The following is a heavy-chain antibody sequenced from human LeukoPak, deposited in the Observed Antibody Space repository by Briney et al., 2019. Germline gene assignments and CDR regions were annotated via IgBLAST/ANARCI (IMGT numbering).Heavy chain of an antibody. J-gene: IGHJ4*02. CDR3: ARERGYTSSWYEDY. CDR1: GFAFSTYS. CDR2: ISNSGSTI. V-gene: IGHV3-48*04. Sequence: GGSLRLSCAASGFAFSTYSMNWVRQAPWKGLEWVSYISNSGSTIYYADSVKGRFTISRDNAKNSLYLQMNSLRADDTAVYYCARERGYTSSWYEDYRGQGTLVTVSS. D-gene: IGHD6-13*01.